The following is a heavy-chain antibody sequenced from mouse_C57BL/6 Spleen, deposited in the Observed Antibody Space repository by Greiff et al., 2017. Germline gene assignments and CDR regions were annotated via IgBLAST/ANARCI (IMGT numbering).Heavy chain of an antibody. J-gene: IGHJ2*01. CDR3: ARSYNYGSSFLDY. CDR2: IDPSDSYT. D-gene: IGHD1-1*01. Sequence: QVQLKQPGAELVMPGASVKLSCKASGYTFTSYWMHWVKQRPGQGLEWIGEIDPSDSYTNYNQKFKGKSTLTVDKSSSTAYMQLSSLTSEDSAVYYCARSYNYGSSFLDYWGQGTTLTVSS. CDR1: GYTFTSYW. V-gene: IGHV1-69*01.